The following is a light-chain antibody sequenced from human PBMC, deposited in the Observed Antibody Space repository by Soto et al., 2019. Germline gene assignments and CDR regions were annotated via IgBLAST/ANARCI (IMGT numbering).Light chain of an antibody. CDR3: QQANSFPIT. CDR2: AAS. J-gene: IGKJ5*01. Sequence: DIQMTQSPSSLSASVGDRVTITCRASQTISFYLNWYQQKPGKAPNLLIYAASTLQSGVPSRFSGTRSGTHLTLNISSLQPEDFATYYFQQANSFPITFVQVTRLEIK. V-gene: IGKV1-39*01. CDR1: QTISFY.